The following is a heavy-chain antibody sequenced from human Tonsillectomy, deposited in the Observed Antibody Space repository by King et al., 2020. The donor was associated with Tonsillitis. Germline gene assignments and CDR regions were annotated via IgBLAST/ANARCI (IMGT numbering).Heavy chain of an antibody. Sequence: VQLQESGPGLVKPSETLSLTCTVSGDSISGYYWSWIRQPPGEGLEWVGYIFYSGSTNYNPSLKSRVTISVDTSKNQFSLKLTSVTAADTAVYYCARAGSGFPVRFDSWGQGTLVTVSS. D-gene: IGHD3-3*01. CDR2: IFYSGST. CDR3: ARAGSGFPVRFDS. CDR1: GDSISGYY. V-gene: IGHV4-59*01. J-gene: IGHJ4*02.